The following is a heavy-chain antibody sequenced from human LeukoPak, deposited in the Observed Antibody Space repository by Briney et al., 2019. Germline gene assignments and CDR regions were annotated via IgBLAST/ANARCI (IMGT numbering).Heavy chain of an antibody. D-gene: IGHD3-3*01. V-gene: IGHV3-21*01. CDR3: ARIMLEWFLDAFNI. J-gene: IGHJ3*02. CDR1: GFTFSSYS. CDR2: ISSSSSYI. Sequence: GGSLRLSCAASGFTFSSYSMNWVRQAPGKGLEWVSSISSSSSYIYYADSVKGRFTISRDNAKNSLYLQMNSLRAEDTAVYYCARIMLEWFLDAFNIWGQGTMVTVSS.